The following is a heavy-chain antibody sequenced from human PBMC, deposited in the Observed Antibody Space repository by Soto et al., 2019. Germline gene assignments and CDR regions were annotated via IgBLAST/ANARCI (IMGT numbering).Heavy chain of an antibody. J-gene: IGHJ4*02. CDR2: INPSGGST. D-gene: IGHD1-1*01. Sequence: ASVKVSCKASGYTFTSYYMHWVRQAPGQGLEWMGIINPSGGSTSYAQKFQGRVTVSRDNAKNSVYLQMDSLRAEDTAVYYCARDRNAAGSDYWGQGTLVTVSS. CDR3: ARDRNAAGSDY. V-gene: IGHV1-46*01. CDR1: GYTFTSYY.